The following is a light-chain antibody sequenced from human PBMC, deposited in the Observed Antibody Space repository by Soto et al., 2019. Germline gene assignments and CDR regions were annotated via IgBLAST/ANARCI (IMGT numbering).Light chain of an antibody. Sequence: EIVLTQSPATLSLSPGERATLSCGASQSISSYLAWYQQKPGQAPRLLIYGASSRATGIPDRFSGSGSGTDFTLTISRLEPEDFAVYYCQQYDTSPPWTFGQGTKVDNK. CDR3: QQYDTSPPWT. CDR1: QSISSY. J-gene: IGKJ1*01. V-gene: IGKV3-20*01. CDR2: GAS.